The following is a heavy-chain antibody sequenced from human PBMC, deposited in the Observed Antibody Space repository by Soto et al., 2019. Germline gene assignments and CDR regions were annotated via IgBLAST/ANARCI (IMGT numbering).Heavy chain of an antibody. V-gene: IGHV3-7*01. J-gene: IGHJ3*02. CDR1: GFTFSSYR. Sequence: PGGALRLSCAASGFTFSSYRMSWVRQAPGKGLEWVANIKQDGSEKYYVDSVKGRFTISRDNAKNSLYLQMNSLRAEDTAVYYYARDVYFFFWGTYRAAVAIDIWGEGPMVTV. D-gene: IGHD3-16*02. CDR3: ARDVYFFFWGTYRAAVAIDI. CDR2: IKQDGSEK.